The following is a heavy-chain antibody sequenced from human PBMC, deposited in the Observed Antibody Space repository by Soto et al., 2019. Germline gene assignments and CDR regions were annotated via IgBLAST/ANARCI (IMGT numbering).Heavy chain of an antibody. CDR3: ARLEGLATISYSFNP. J-gene: IGHJ5*02. D-gene: IGHD2-15*01. CDR2: IYYRGNT. V-gene: IGHV4-39*01. Sequence: QLQLQESGPGLVKPSETLSLTCSVSGDSINSDNYYWGWIRQPPGKGLEWIGSIYYRGNTYYNPFRKSRVAIPLANSKILFSLTLSSVPTADLVVYFCARLEGLATISYSFNPGGQGTLVTVSS. CDR1: GDSINSDNYY.